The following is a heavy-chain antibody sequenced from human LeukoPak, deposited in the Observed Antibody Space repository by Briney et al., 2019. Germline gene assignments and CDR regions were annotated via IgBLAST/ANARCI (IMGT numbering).Heavy chain of an antibody. CDR1: AGSISSRNW. J-gene: IGHJ6*02. Sequence: PSGTLSLTCAVSAGSISSRNWWSWVRQSPGKGLEWIGEMSHSGSTNYSPSLESRVTMSVDRSKNQFSLKLSSVTAADTAVYYCARVDYYYDMDVWGQGTTVTVSS. CDR3: ARVDYYYDMDV. V-gene: IGHV4-4*02. CDR2: MSHSGST.